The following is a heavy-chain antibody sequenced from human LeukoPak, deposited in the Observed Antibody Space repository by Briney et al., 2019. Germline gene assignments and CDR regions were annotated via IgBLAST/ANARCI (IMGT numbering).Heavy chain of an antibody. CDR3: ARRAGAYSHPYDY. J-gene: IGHJ4*02. Sequence: PGGSLRLSCTVSGFTVSSNSMSWLRQAPGKGLEWVSFIYSDNTHYSDSVKGRFTISRDNSKNPLYLQMNSLRAEDTAVYYCARRAGAYSHPYDYWGQGTLVTVSS. CDR1: GFTVSSNS. D-gene: IGHD4/OR15-4a*01. V-gene: IGHV3-53*01. CDR2: IYSDNT.